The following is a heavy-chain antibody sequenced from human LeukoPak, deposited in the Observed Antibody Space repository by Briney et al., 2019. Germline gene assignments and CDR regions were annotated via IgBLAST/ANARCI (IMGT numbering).Heavy chain of an antibody. D-gene: IGHD3-3*01. Sequence: PGGSLRLSCAASGFTFDDYAMHWVRQAPGKGLEWVSGISWNSGSIGYADSVKGRFTISRDNAKNSLYLQMNSLRAEDTALYYCAKDGRTGSTMERYYDFWSGYYTAYYMDVRGKGTTVTVSS. CDR3: AKDGRTGSTMERYYDFWSGYYTAYYMDV. CDR2: ISWNSGSI. J-gene: IGHJ6*03. V-gene: IGHV3-9*01. CDR1: GFTFDDYA.